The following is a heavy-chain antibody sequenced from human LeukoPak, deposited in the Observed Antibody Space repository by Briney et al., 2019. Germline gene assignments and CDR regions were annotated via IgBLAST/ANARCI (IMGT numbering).Heavy chain of an antibody. CDR1: GFTFSTYA. Sequence: PGGSLRLSCAASGFTFSTYAMSWVRQAPGKGLEWVSTISGSGGNTYYADSVKGRFTISRDNSKNTLYLQMNSLRAEDTAVYYCAKEGDSTGYYDYFDHWGQGTLVTVSS. CDR2: ISGSGGNT. D-gene: IGHD3-22*01. CDR3: AKEGDSTGYYDYFDH. J-gene: IGHJ4*02. V-gene: IGHV3-23*01.